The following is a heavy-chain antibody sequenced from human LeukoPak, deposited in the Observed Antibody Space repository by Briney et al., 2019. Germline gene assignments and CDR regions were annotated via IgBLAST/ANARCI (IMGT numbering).Heavy chain of an antibody. D-gene: IGHD1-26*01. CDR2: IAYDSSNT. V-gene: IGHV3-30*03. J-gene: IGHJ4*02. CDR3: ARVGGGNYHPLDY. Sequence: PGGSLRLSCAASGFTFSSYSMNWVRQAPGKGLVWVSSIAYDSSNTYYADSVKGRFTISRDNSKNTLYLQLSSLRIEDTAVYYCARVGGGNYHPLDYWGQGTLVTVSS. CDR1: GFTFSSYS.